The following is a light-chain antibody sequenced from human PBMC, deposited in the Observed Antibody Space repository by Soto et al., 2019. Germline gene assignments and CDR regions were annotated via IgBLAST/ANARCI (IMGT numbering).Light chain of an antibody. CDR2: VAS. CDR3: HQRRNRPHT. Sequence: EIVLTQSPDTLSLSPGERATLSCRASQSISRYLAWYQQKPGPAPRLLIYVASNRATGFPARFSGSGSGTDFTLTISSLEPEESAVYYCHQRRNRPHTFGQGTRLEIK. CDR1: QSISRY. V-gene: IGKV3-11*01. J-gene: IGKJ5*01.